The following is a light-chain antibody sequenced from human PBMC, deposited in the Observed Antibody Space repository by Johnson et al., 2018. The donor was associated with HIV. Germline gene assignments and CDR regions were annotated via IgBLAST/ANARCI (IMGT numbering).Light chain of an antibody. CDR3: GTWDSSLSAGYV. CDR2: DNN. V-gene: IGLV1-51*01. J-gene: IGLJ1*01. CDR1: SSKIGNNY. Sequence: QSALTQPPSVSAAPGQKVTISCSGSSSKIGNNYVSWYQQLPGTAPKLLIYDNNKRPSGIPDRFSGSKSGTSATLGITGLQTGDEADYYCGTWDSSLSAGYVFGTGTKVTVL.